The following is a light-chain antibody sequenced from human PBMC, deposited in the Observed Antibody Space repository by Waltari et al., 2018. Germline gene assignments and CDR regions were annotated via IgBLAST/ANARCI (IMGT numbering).Light chain of an antibody. Sequence: DIVMTQSPDSLAVSLGERVTIKRRSSQNLLYNSDNENYLAWFQQKPGQPPKLLIYWASTRESGVPDRFSGSGSGTEFTLTISSLQAADVAVYYCQQCYSTPYTFGQGTKLEIK. CDR3: QQCYSTPYT. V-gene: IGKV4-1*01. J-gene: IGKJ2*01. CDR2: WAS. CDR1: QNLLYNSDNENY.